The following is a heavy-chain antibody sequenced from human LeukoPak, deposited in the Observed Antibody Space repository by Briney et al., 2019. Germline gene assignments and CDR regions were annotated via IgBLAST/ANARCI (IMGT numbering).Heavy chain of an antibody. Sequence: PGGSLRLSCAASGFTFSIYAMSWVRQAPGKGLEWVSTVITGGGGTYYADSVKGRFTISRDNSKNTLYLQMNSLRAEDTAVYYCAKDRYVDIVATIGGRWFDPWGQGTLVTVSS. V-gene: IGHV3-23*01. CDR1: GFTFSIYA. CDR2: VITGGGGT. J-gene: IGHJ5*02. CDR3: AKDRYVDIVATIGGRWFDP. D-gene: IGHD5-12*01.